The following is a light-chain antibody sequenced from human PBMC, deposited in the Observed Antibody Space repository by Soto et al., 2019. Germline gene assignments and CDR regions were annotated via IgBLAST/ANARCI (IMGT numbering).Light chain of an antibody. CDR1: QSISSN. J-gene: IGKJ4*01. V-gene: IGKV3-15*01. CDR2: GAS. Sequence: DTVMTQSPASLSVSPGERVTLSCRASQSISSNLAWYQQKPGLAPRLLIYGASTRATVIPDRLSGSGSGTEFTLTISSLQSEDFAVYYCQQYSNWPLSFGGGTKVDI. CDR3: QQYSNWPLS.